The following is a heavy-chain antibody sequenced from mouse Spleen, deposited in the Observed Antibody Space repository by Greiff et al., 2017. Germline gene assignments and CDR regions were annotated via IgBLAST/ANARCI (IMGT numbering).Heavy chain of an antibody. CDR2: IWRGGST. D-gene: IGHD2-2*01. V-gene: IGHV2-5*01. J-gene: IGHJ2*01. CDR3: AKNFGDGYDAHFDY. CDR1: GFSLTSYG. Sequence: VQLVESGPGLVQPSQSLSITCTVSGFSLTSYGVHWVRQSPGKGLEWLGVIWRGGSTDYNAAFMSRLSITKDNSKSQVFFKMNSLQADDTAIYYCAKNFGDGYDAHFDYWGQGTTLTVSS.